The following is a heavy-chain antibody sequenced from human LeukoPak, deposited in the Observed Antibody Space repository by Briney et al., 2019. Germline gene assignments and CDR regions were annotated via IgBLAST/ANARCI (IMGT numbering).Heavy chain of an antibody. CDR2: IYYSGST. J-gene: IGHJ4*02. V-gene: IGHV4-39*07. Sequence: SETLSLTCTVSGGSISSSNYYWGWIRQPPGKGLEWIGSIYYSGSTYYNPSLKSRVTMSVDTSKNQFSLNLSSVTAADTAVYYCARASGYSYGYYEYWGQGALVTVSP. CDR1: GGSISSSNYY. D-gene: IGHD5-18*01. CDR3: ARASGYSYGYYEY.